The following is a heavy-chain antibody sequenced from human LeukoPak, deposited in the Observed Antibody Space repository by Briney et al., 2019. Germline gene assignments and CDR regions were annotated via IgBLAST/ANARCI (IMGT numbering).Heavy chain of an antibody. Sequence: GGSLRLSCAASGFIFSQYSINWVRQAPGKGLEWVSHIRSTGDTFYADSVKGRFTISRDNARNSLCLQMNSLRAEDTAMYYCARDAGNSGYGCDLWGQGTLVTVSS. D-gene: IGHD5-12*01. CDR3: ARDAGNSGYGCDL. J-gene: IGHJ5*02. CDR1: GFIFSQYS. V-gene: IGHV3-48*01. CDR2: IRSTGDT.